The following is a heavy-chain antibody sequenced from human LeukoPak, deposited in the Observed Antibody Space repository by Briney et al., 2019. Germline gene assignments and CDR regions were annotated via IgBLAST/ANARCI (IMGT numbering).Heavy chain of an antibody. CDR1: GFTFSSYA. CDR3: ARIAVSGLWYFDL. J-gene: IGHJ2*01. D-gene: IGHD6-19*01. CDR2: ISVGSDYI. Sequence: QPGGSLRLSCAASGFTFSSYAMSWVRQGPGKGLEWVSSISVGSDYIYYADSVKGRFTVSGDNSKSTLYLQMNSLRAEDMAVYYCARIAVSGLWYFDLWGRGTLVTVSS. V-gene: IGHV3-23*01.